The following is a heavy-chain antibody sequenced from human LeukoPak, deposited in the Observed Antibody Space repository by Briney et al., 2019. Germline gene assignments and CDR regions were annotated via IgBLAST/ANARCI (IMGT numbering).Heavy chain of an antibody. V-gene: IGHV3-53*01. Sequence: GGSLRLSCAASEFTFTSYAMSWIRQAPGKGLEWVSVIYSGGSTYYADSVKGRFTISRDNSKNTLYLQMNSLRAEDTAVYYCARTPGGSYYYDYWGQGTLVTVSS. J-gene: IGHJ4*02. CDR3: ARTPGGSYYYDY. D-gene: IGHD1-26*01. CDR2: IYSGGST. CDR1: EFTFTSYA.